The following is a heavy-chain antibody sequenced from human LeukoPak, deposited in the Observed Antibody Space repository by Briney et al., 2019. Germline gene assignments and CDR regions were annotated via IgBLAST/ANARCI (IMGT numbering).Heavy chain of an antibody. Sequence: ASVKVSCKASGYTFTSYDINWVRQATGQGLEWMGWMNPNSGNTGYAQKFQGRVTMTRNTSISTAYIELRSLRSDDTAVYYCARCAGSSWNHDAFDIWGQGTMVTVSS. CDR2: MNPNSGNT. CDR3: ARCAGSSWNHDAFDI. D-gene: IGHD6-13*01. J-gene: IGHJ3*02. CDR1: GYTFTSYD. V-gene: IGHV1-8*01.